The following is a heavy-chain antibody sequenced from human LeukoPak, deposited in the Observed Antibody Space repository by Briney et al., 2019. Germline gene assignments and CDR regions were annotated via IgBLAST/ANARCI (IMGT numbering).Heavy chain of an antibody. V-gene: IGHV4-4*07. D-gene: IGHD6-19*01. Sequence: SETLSLTCTVSGGPISSYYWSWIRQPAGKGLEWIGRIYTSGSTNYNPSLKSRVTMSVDTSKNQFSLKLSSVTAADTAVYYCAREGYSSGWADYYYYGMDVWGQGTTVTVSS. CDR1: GGPISSYY. CDR2: IYTSGST. CDR3: AREGYSSGWADYYYYGMDV. J-gene: IGHJ6*02.